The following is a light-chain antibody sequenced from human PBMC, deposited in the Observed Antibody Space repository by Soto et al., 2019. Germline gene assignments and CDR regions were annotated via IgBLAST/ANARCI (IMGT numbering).Light chain of an antibody. CDR3: CSYAGSYTANWV. Sequence: QSALTQPRSVSGSPGQSVTLSCTGTSSDVGGYNYFSWYQQHPGKPPKLMIYDVSKRPSGVPDRFSGSKSGNTASLPISGLPAEDEADYYCCSYAGSYTANWVFGGGTKVTVL. V-gene: IGLV2-11*01. CDR1: SSDVGGYNY. J-gene: IGLJ3*02. CDR2: DVS.